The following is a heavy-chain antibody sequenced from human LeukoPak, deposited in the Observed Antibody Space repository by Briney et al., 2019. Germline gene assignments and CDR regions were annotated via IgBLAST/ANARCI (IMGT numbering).Heavy chain of an antibody. V-gene: IGHV3-33*08. Sequence: PGGSLRLSCAASGFTFSSYWMTWVRQAPGKGLEWVAVIWYDGSNKYYADSVKGRFTISRDNSKNTLYLQMNSLRAEDTAVYYCARAYGGNSTPYYYYMDVWGKGTTVTVSS. J-gene: IGHJ6*03. CDR2: IWYDGSNK. CDR3: ARAYGGNSTPYYYYMDV. D-gene: IGHD4-23*01. CDR1: GFTFSSYW.